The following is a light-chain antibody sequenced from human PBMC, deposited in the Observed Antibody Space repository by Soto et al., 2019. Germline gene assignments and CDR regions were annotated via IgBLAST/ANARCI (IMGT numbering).Light chain of an antibody. CDR1: QSVRNNY. J-gene: IGKJ1*01. CDR3: QQYGGSSRT. CDR2: ETY. Sequence: IVLTQSPDTLSLSPGERVTLSCRASQSVRNNYLAWYQQKPGQAPRLLIYETYRRATGIPDRFSGSGSGIDFTLTISRLEHEDFAVYLCQQYGGSSRTFGLGTKVDI. V-gene: IGKV3-20*01.